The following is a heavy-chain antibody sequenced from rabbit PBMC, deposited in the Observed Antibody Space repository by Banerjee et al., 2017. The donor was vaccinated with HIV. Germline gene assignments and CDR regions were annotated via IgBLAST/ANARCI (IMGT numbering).Heavy chain of an antibody. CDR2: IYTGSGST. CDR3: ARAEDTISGDYFYL. J-gene: IGHJ4*01. D-gene: IGHD1-1*01. Sequence: QEQLVESGGGLVQPEGSLTLTCTASGFSFNRNYMYYMCWVRQAPGKGLEWIGCIYTGSGSTYYATWVNGRFTISKTSSTTVTLQLNSLTAADTATYFCARAEDTISGDYFYLWGQGTLVTIS. V-gene: IGHV1S45*01. CDR1: GFSFNRNYM.